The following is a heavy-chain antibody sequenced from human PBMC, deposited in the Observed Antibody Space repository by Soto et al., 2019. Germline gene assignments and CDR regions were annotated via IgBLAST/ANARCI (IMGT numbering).Heavy chain of an antibody. CDR1: GYTFTNYG. CDR3: ARDDRAAASGTTYYFDY. V-gene: IGHV1-18*01. D-gene: IGHD6-13*01. CDR2: ISPYDGNT. J-gene: IGHJ4*02. Sequence: QVQLVQSEAEVKKPGASVKVSCKASGYTFTNYGLSWVRQAPGQGLEWMAWISPYDGNTHYAQKLQGRITVTTDTSTSTANIELRSLRSDDTAVYFCARDDRAAASGTTYYFDYWGQGNLVTVSS.